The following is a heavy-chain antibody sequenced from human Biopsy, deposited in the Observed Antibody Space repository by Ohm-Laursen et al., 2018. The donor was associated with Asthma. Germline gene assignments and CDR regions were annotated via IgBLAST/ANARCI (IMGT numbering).Heavy chain of an antibody. Sequence: SVKVSCKISGYSLTDLSMHWVRQAPGQGLEWMGGHDHEEGGTVNARRFQGRVTMTEDTSTDTAYMELSSLSSDDTAMYYCASDFPKDYVRYNFQFWGQGTLVTVSS. D-gene: IGHD4-17*01. J-gene: IGHJ4*02. CDR2: HDHEEGGT. CDR1: GYSLTDLS. V-gene: IGHV1-24*01. CDR3: ASDFPKDYVRYNFQF.